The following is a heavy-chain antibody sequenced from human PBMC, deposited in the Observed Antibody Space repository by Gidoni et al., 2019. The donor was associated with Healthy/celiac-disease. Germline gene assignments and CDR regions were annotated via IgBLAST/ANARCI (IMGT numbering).Heavy chain of an antibody. Sequence: QITLKESVPTLVKPTHPLTLPCTFSVFSLRTSGVGVGWIRQPPGKALEWLALIDWDDDKRYSPSLKSRLTITKDTSKNQVVLTMTNMDPVDTATYYCALIPIESELGDAFDIWGQGTMVTVSS. CDR2: IDWDDDK. CDR1: VFSLRTSGVG. D-gene: IGHD3-16*01. V-gene: IGHV2-5*02. J-gene: IGHJ3*02. CDR3: ALIPIESELGDAFDI.